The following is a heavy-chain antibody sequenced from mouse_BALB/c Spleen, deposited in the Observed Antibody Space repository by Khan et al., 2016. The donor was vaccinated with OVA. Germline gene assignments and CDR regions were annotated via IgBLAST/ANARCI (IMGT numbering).Heavy chain of an antibody. CDR2: IDPYYGGI. CDR3: ARSTWYFDV. CDR1: GYSFTGYN. V-gene: IGHV1-39*01. J-gene: IGHJ1*01. Sequence: EVQLQQSGPELEKPGASVKISCKASGYSFTGYNMNWVKQSNGKSLEWIGNIDPYYGGISYNQKFKGKATLTVDKSSSTAYMQLKSLTAKDSAVDYCARSTWYFDVWGAGTTVTVSS.